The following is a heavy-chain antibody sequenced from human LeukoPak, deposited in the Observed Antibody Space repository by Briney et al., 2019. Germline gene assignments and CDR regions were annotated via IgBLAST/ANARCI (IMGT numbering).Heavy chain of an antibody. CDR1: GFTFSSYA. Sequence: GGSLRLSCAASGFTFSSYAMSWVRQAPGKGLEWVSAISGSGGSTYYADSVKGRFTISRDNSKNTLYLQMNSLRAEDTAVYYCARDLCGGDCYSFYYYYYGMDVWGQGTTVTVSS. D-gene: IGHD2-21*02. CDR3: ARDLCGGDCYSFYYYYYGMDV. V-gene: IGHV3-23*01. CDR2: ISGSGGST. J-gene: IGHJ6*02.